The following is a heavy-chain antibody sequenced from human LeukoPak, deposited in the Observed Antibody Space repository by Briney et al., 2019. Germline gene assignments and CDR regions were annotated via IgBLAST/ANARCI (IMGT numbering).Heavy chain of an antibody. V-gene: IGHV1-18*01. D-gene: IGHD4-23*01. CDR1: GYTFTSYD. CDR3: ARDRVPTVVTPEFDY. Sequence: ASVKVSCKASGYTFTSYDINWVRQATGQGLEWMGWISAYNGNTNYAQKLQGRVTMTTDTSTSTAYMELRSLRSDDTAVYYCARDRVPTVVTPEFDYWGQGTLVTVSS. J-gene: IGHJ4*02. CDR2: ISAYNGNT.